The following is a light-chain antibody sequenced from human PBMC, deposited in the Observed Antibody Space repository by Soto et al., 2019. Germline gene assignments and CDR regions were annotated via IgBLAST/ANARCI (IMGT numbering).Light chain of an antibody. V-gene: IGLV2-11*01. J-gene: IGLJ1*01. Sequence: QSVLTQPRSVSGSPGQSVTISCTGTSSDVGGYNYVSWYQQHPGKAPKLMVYDVSKRPSGVPDRLSGSKSGNTASLTISGLQAEDEADYYCCSYAGRYTYVFGTGTKVT. CDR2: DVS. CDR3: CSYAGRYTYV. CDR1: SSDVGGYNY.